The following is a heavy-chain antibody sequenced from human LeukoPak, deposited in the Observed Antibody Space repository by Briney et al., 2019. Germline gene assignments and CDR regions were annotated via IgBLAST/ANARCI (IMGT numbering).Heavy chain of an antibody. CDR3: ARARAAGYFDY. J-gene: IGHJ4*02. D-gene: IGHD6-13*01. CDR2: IFYSGST. Sequence: PSETLSLTCAVSGGSISSSSYYWSWIRQPPGKGLEWIGYIFYSGSTNYNPSLKSRATISVDTSKNQFSLKLHSVTAADTAVYYCARARAAGYFDYWGQGTLVTVSS. CDR1: GGSISSSSYY. V-gene: IGHV4-61*01.